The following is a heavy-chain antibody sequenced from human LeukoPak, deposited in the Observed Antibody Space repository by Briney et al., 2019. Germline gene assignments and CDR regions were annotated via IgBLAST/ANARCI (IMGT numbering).Heavy chain of an antibody. Sequence: SETLSLTCTVSGGSISSGGNYWSWVRQHPGKGLEWIGYIYYSGSTYYNASLKSRVRISVDTSKNQFSLKLSSVTAADAAVYYCARGEGYCSGGSCLDPFDYWGQGTLVTVSS. J-gene: IGHJ4*02. CDR3: ARGEGYCSGGSCLDPFDY. CDR1: GGSISSGGNY. CDR2: IYYSGST. D-gene: IGHD2-15*01. V-gene: IGHV4-31*03.